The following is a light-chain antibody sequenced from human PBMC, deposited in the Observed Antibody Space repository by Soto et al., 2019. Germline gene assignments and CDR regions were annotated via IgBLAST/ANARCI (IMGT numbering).Light chain of an antibody. CDR2: GAS. CDR1: QSVSSN. V-gene: IGKV3-15*01. Sequence: EIVMTQSPATRSVSPGERATLSCRASQSVSSNLAWYQQKPGQAPRLLIYGASTRATGIPARFSGSGSGTEFTLTISSLQSEDFAVYYCQQYNNWPLFGQGTKVDIK. J-gene: IGKJ1*01. CDR3: QQYNNWPL.